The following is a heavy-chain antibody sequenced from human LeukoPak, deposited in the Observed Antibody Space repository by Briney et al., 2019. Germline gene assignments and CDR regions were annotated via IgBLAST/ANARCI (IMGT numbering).Heavy chain of an antibody. D-gene: IGHD4-11*01. V-gene: IGHV4-30-2*06. J-gene: IGHJ6*03. Sequence: PSETLSLTCSVSGGSISSGPYFWSWIRQSPGQGLEWIGYIWPSGSTNYNPSLSGRVAISLDKSRNHFTLMVTAVTAADTAVYYCAREFRGASNYARYYYYMDVWGKGTTVTVSS. CDR2: IWPSGST. CDR3: AREFRGASNYARYYYYMDV. CDR1: GGSISSGPYF.